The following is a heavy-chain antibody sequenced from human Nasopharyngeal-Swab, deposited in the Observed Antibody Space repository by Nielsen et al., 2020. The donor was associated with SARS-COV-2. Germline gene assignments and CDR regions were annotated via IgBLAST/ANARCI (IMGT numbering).Heavy chain of an antibody. CDR1: GGSISSYY. D-gene: IGHD3-10*01. J-gene: IGHJ3*02. V-gene: IGHV4-59*13. CDR3: ARDLSTITMVRGVIPHGAFDI. Sequence: SETLSLTCTVSGGSISSYYWSWIRQPPGKGLEWIGYIYYSGSTNYNPSLKSRVTISVDTSKNQFSLKLSSVTAADTAVYYCARDLSTITMVRGVIPHGAFDIWGQGTMVIVSS. CDR2: IYYSGST.